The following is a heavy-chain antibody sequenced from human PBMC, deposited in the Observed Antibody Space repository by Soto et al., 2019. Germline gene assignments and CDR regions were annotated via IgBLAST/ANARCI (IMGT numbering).Heavy chain of an antibody. D-gene: IGHD2-15*01. CDR1: GYTFTSYG. V-gene: IGHV1-8*02. CDR3: ARGQVVVAATDAFDI. Sequence: ASVKVSCKASGYTFTSYGISWVRQAPGQGLEWMGWMNPNSGNTGYAQKFQGRVTMTRNTSISTAYMELSSLRSEDTAVYYCARGQVVVAATDAFDIWGQGTMVTVSS. CDR2: MNPNSGNT. J-gene: IGHJ3*02.